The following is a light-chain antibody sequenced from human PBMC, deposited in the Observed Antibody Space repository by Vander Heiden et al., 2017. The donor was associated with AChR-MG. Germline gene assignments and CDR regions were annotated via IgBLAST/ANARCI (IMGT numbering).Light chain of an antibody. CDR1: QRIGTY. CDR2: AAS. J-gene: IGKJ1*01. CDR3: QQSFTTKWS. Sequence: DIEMPQSPSSLSASVGDAVLISCRASQRIGTYLNWYQHKPGRAPTLLIYAASTLQSGVPSRFGGSGSGTEFTLVINNLQPEDFTTYYCQQSFTTKWSFGQGTKVEVK. V-gene: IGKV1-39*01.